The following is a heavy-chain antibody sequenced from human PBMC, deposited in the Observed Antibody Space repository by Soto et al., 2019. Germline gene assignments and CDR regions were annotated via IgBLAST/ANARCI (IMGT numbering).Heavy chain of an antibody. CDR1: GVDFRGSY. D-gene: IGHD1-26*01. V-gene: IGHV3-11*01. Sequence: PGGSLSLSCFASGVDFRGSYMNWIRQAPGKGLEWISYISYTGRTIHYADSVKGRFVISRDNSKDSLYLQMNDLRADDTGVYYYAKEEGATIDDYWGQGTLVTVSS. J-gene: IGHJ4*02. CDR3: AKEEGATIDDY. CDR2: ISYTGRTI.